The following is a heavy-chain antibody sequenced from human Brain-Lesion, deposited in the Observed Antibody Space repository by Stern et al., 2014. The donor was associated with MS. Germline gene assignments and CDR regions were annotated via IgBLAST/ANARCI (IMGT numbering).Heavy chain of an antibody. Sequence: VQLVESGAEVKKPGASVKVSCKTSGYIFTGYYIHWVRQAPGQGLEWMAWINPNTGAQKYAQKFQGRVTISRDTSSSTAYVELSSLTSDDTAVYYCARYQRGITIFGVVTDYYYLGMDVWGQGTTVTVSS. CDR3: ARYQRGITIFGVVTDYYYLGMDV. CDR1: GYIFTGYY. D-gene: IGHD3-3*01. V-gene: IGHV1-2*02. CDR2: INPNTGAQ. J-gene: IGHJ6*02.